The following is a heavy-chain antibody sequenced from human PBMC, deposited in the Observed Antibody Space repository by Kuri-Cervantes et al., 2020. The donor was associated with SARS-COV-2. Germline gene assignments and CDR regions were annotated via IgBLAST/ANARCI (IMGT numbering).Heavy chain of an antibody. Sequence: ETLSLTCAASGFTFSSYWMSWVRQAPGKGLEWVANIKQDGSEKYYVDSVKGRFTISRDNAKNSLYLQMNSLRAEDTAVYYCASLLSGGGAHLYYFYMDAWGKGTSVTVSS. CDR3: ASLLSGGGAHLYYFYMDA. D-gene: IGHD3-16*01. J-gene: IGHJ6*03. CDR2: IKQDGSEK. CDR1: GFTFSSYW. V-gene: IGHV3-7*01.